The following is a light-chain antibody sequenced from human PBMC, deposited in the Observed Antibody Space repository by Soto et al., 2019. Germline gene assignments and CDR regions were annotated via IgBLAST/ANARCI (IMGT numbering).Light chain of an antibody. V-gene: IGKV3-15*01. CDR1: QSVSSN. CDR2: DAS. CDR3: QQYNDWPPRIT. J-gene: IGKJ5*01. Sequence: LSCWASQSVSSNLAWYLQKPGQAPRLLIYDASTRATGIPARFSGSGSGTEFTLTISSLQSEDFAVYFCQQYNDWPPRITFGQGTRLEIK.